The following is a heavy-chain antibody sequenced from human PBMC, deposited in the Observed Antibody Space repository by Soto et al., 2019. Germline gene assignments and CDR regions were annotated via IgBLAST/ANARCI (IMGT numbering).Heavy chain of an antibody. D-gene: IGHD4-17*01. CDR1: GFTFSSYA. J-gene: IGHJ6*01. V-gene: IGHV3-23*01. CDR3: ATQDYGDYYYYGIDV. CDR2: ISGSGGST. Sequence: EVQLLESGGGLVQPGGSLRLSCAASGFTFSSYAMSWVRQAPGKGLEWVSAISGSGGSTYYADSVKGRFTISRDNSKNTLYLQMNSLRAEDTAVYYCATQDYGDYYYYGIDVMSQATTVT.